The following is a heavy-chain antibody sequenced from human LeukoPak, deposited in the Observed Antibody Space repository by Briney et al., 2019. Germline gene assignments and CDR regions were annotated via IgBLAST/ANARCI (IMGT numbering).Heavy chain of an antibody. Sequence: AGGSLRLSCAASGFTFSSYAMSWVRQAPGKGLEWVSAISGSGGSTYYADSVKGRFTISRDNSKYTLYLQMNSLRAEDTAVYYCAKDRVLYGSGSPFDYWGQGTLVTVSS. CDR3: AKDRVLYGSGSPFDY. J-gene: IGHJ4*02. CDR1: GFTFSSYA. D-gene: IGHD3-10*01. V-gene: IGHV3-23*01. CDR2: ISGSGGST.